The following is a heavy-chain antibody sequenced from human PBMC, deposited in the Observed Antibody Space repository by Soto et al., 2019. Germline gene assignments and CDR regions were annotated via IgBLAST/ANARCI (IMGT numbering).Heavy chain of an antibody. CDR1: GSTVTSCG. J-gene: IGHJ4*02. D-gene: IGHD6-19*01. Sequence: ASWQVDCEASGSTVTSCGMSCVREAPGQGLEWMGWISAYNGNTNYAQKLQGRVTMTTDTSTSTAYMELRSLRSDDTAVYYCARANSSGWDMGVYWGQGTLVTVSS. V-gene: IGHV1-18*01. CDR3: ARANSSGWDMGVY. CDR2: ISAYNGNT.